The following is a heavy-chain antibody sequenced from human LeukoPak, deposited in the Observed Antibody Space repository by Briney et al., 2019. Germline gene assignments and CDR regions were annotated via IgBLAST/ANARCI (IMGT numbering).Heavy chain of an antibody. D-gene: IGHD2-2*02. CDR1: GGSFSGYY. CDR2: INHSGST. V-gene: IGHV4-34*01. Sequence: SETLSLTCAVYGGSFSGYYWSWIRQPPGKGLEWIGEINHSGSTNYNPSLKSRVTISVDTSKNQFSLKLSSVTAADTAVYYCARGPRVTRYCSSTSCYIAPPYYYYYGMDVWGQGTTVTVSS. CDR3: ARGPRVTRYCSSTSCYIAPPYYYYYGMDV. J-gene: IGHJ6*02.